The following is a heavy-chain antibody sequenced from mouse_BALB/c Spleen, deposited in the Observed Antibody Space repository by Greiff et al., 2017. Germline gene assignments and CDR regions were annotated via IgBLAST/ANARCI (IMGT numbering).Heavy chain of an antibody. CDR2: IDPANGNT. J-gene: IGHJ3*01. D-gene: IGHD2-3*01. CDR3: ARGDDGYYEAY. V-gene: IGHV14-3*02. CDR1: GFNIKDYY. Sequence: VQLQQSGAELVRSGASVKLSCTASGFNIKDYYMHWVKQRPEQGLEWIGWIDPANGNTKYDPKFQGKATITADTSSNTAYLQLSSLTSEDTAVYYCARGDDGYYEAYWGQGTLVTVSA.